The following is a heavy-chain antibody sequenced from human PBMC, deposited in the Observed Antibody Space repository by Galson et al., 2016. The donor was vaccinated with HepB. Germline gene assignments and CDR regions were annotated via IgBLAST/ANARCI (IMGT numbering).Heavy chain of an antibody. D-gene: IGHD2-2*02. CDR2: INSDGSST. J-gene: IGHJ4*02. Sequence: SLRLSCAVSGFTFSGSWMHWVRQAPGKGPVWVSRINSDGSSTRYADAVKGRFTISRDNAKNTLYLQMNSLRAEDTAIYYCARNLEYCDNSGCYTGFDYWGQGTLVTVSS. CDR1: GFTFSGSW. CDR3: ARNLEYCDNSGCYTGFDY. V-gene: IGHV3-74*01.